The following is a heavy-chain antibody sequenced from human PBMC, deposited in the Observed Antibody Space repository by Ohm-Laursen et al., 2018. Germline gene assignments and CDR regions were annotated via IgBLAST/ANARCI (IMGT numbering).Heavy chain of an antibody. CDR3: ARDVAHGGYGFGMDV. CDR1: GFTFSIYE. CDR2: IKQDGGET. Sequence: SLRLSCSASGFTFSIYEMNWVRQTPGKGLEWVANIKQDGGETNFADSVKGRFTISRDNAENSLYLQMNSLRAEDTAVYYCARDVAHGGYGFGMDVWGQGTTVTVSS. D-gene: IGHD5-12*01. V-gene: IGHV3-7*01. J-gene: IGHJ6*02.